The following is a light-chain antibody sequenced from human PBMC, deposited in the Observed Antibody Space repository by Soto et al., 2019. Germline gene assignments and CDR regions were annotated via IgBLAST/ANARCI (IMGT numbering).Light chain of an antibody. V-gene: IGLV1-40*01. CDR3: QSYDSSLSAVV. J-gene: IGLJ2*01. Sequence: QSVLTQPPSVSGAPGQRVTISCTGSSSNIGAGFDVYWYQHLPGTAPKLLIYDNTNRPSGVPDRFSGSKSGTSAPLAITGLQAEDEADYYCQSYDSSLSAVVFGGVTKVTVL. CDR1: SSNIGAGFD. CDR2: DNT.